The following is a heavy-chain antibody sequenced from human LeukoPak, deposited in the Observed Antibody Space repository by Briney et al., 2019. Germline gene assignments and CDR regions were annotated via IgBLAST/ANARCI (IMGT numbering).Heavy chain of an antibody. D-gene: IGHD3-3*01. V-gene: IGHV3-23*01. CDR3: AKGDFWSGYFDI. J-gene: IGHJ3*02. CDR2: ISGSGGST. CDR1: GFTFSSYA. Sequence: GGSLRLSCAASGFTFSSYAMSWVRQAPGKGLEWVSAISGSGGSTYYADSVKGRFTISRDNSKNTLYLQMNSLRAEDTAVYYYAKGDFWSGYFDIWGQGTMVTVSS.